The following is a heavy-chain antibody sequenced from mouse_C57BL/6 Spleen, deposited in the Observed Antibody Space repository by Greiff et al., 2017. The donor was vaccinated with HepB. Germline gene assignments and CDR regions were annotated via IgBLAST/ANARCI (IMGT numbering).Heavy chain of an antibody. CDR2: IDPSDSYT. J-gene: IGHJ4*01. CDR3: AIRDGYYSYYYAMDY. V-gene: IGHV1-69*01. D-gene: IGHD2-3*01. CDR1: GYTFTSYW. Sequence: VQLQQPGAELVMPGASVKLSCKASGYTFTSYWMHWVKQRPGQGLEWIGEIDPSDSYTNYNQKFKGKSTLTVDKSSSTAYMQLSSLTSEDSAVYYCAIRDGYYSYYYAMDYWGQGTSVTVSS.